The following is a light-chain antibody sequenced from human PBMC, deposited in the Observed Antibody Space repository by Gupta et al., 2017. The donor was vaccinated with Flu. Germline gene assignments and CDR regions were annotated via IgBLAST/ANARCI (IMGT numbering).Light chain of an antibody. V-gene: IGKV2-28*01. CDR1: QSRLHTNGLNY. J-gene: IGKJ4*01. CDR3: SQALHLPVI. Sequence: VSPGEPASISCRASQSRLHTNGLNYLGWYLQKPGQSPQLLIYLAYNRASGVPDRFSGSGSGTDFTLTISRVEAEDVGIYYCSQALHLPVIFGGGTKVEIK. CDR2: LAY.